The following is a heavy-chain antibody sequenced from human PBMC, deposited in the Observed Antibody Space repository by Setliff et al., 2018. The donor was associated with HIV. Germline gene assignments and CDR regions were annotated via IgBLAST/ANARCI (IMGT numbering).Heavy chain of an antibody. CDR3: ARSVIGYYYYGMDV. CDR2: IRVSEET. Sequence: GGSLRLSCAAFGFTFRNYAMGWVRQAPGKGLEWVSSIRVSEETFYADAVKGRFTISRDNSKSTVFLRLDSLRAEDTAVYYCARSVIGYYYYGMDVWGQGTLVTVSS. J-gene: IGHJ6*02. D-gene: IGHD3-10*01. CDR1: GFTFRNYA. V-gene: IGHV3-23*01.